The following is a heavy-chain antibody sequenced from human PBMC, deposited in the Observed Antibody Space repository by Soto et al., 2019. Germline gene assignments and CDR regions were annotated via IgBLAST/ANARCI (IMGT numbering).Heavy chain of an antibody. V-gene: IGHV4-34*01. CDR1: GGPFSDYS. CDR3: GRGSQKLHYFDSSGCYHYVDY. Sequence: SEPLYLTCAVYGGPFSDYSWTWIRPPPGKGLEWIGEINDSGSTNYTPSLERRVTISRDTSKKRFSLKLSSVAAADTAVYYCGRGSQKLHYFDSSGCYHYVDYWGQGSLVPGSS. D-gene: IGHD3-22*01. CDR2: INDSGST. J-gene: IGHJ4*02.